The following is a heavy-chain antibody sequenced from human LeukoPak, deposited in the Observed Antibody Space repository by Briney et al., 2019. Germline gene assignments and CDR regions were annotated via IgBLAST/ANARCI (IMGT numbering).Heavy chain of an antibody. CDR2: ISSSSSNI. V-gene: IGHV3-21*01. Sequence: GGSLRLPCVASGFTFSTYSKNWVRQAPGKGLEWVSSISSSSSNIDYADSVKGRFTISRDNAKNSLYLQMNSLRAEDTAVYYCARDGGYCSGGSCNNWFDPWGQGTLVTVSS. J-gene: IGHJ5*02. CDR1: GFTFSTYS. D-gene: IGHD2-15*01. CDR3: ARDGGYCSGGSCNNWFDP.